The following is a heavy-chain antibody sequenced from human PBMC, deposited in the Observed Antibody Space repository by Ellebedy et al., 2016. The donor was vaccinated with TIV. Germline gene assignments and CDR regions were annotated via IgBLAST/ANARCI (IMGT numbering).Heavy chain of an antibody. CDR1: GFTFSSFW. CDR3: ATDGSYGDYLSPTHAFVI. CDR2: IKKDGSEK. V-gene: IGHV3-7*01. Sequence: GGSLRLSCGASGFTFSSFWMTWVRQAPGKGLEWVANIKKDGSEKYYVDSVKGRFTISRDNAKNSLYLHLISLRAEDTAMYYCATDGSYGDYLSPTHAFVIWGQGTMVTVSS. D-gene: IGHD4-17*01. J-gene: IGHJ3*02.